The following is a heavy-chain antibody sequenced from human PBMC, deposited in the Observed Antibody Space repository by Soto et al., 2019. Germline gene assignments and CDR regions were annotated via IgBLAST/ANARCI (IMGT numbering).Heavy chain of an antibody. Sequence: SQTLSLTCAVSGGSISSGGYSWSWIRKPPGKGLEWIGYIYHSGSTYYNPSLKSRVTISVDRSKNQFSLKLSSVTAADTAVYYCARGRPQSGGSCYLDYWGQGTLVTVSS. CDR3: ARGRPQSGGSCYLDY. D-gene: IGHD2-15*01. J-gene: IGHJ4*02. CDR2: IYHSGST. V-gene: IGHV4-30-2*01. CDR1: GGSISSGGYS.